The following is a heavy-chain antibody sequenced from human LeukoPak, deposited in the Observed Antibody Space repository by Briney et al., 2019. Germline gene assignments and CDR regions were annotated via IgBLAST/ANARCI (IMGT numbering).Heavy chain of an antibody. Sequence: ASVKVSCKASGYTFTGYYMHWVRQAPGRGLEWIGWINPNSGGTNYAQKFQGRVTMTRDTSISTAYMELSRLRSDDTAVYYCARDNVWERPYYMDVWGKGTTVTISS. CDR1: GYTFTGYY. CDR2: INPNSGGT. D-gene: IGHD1-26*01. J-gene: IGHJ6*03. CDR3: ARDNVWERPYYMDV. V-gene: IGHV1-2*02.